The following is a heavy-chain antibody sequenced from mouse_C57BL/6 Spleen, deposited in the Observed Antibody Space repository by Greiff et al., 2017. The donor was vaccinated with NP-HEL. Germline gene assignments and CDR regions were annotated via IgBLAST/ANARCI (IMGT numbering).Heavy chain of an antibody. D-gene: IGHD2-5*01. V-gene: IGHV1-22*01. CDR1: GYTFTDYN. CDR3: ARETAYYSNYEGFAY. CDR2: INPNNGGT. J-gene: IGHJ3*01. Sequence: VHVKQSGPELVKPGASVKMSCKASGYTFTDYNMHWVKQSHGKSLEWIGYINPNNGGTSYNQKFKGKATLTVNKSSSTAYMELRSLTSEDSAVYYCARETAYYSNYEGFAYWGQGTLVTVSA.